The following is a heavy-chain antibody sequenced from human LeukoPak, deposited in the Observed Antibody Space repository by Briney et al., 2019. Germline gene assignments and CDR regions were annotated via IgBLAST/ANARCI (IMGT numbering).Heavy chain of an antibody. CDR1: GFSLSTSGMC. J-gene: IGHJ4*02. CDR2: LDWDDDK. Sequence: SGPALVKPTQTLTLTCTFSGFSLSTSGMCVNWIRQPPGKALEWLARLDWDDDKYYSTSLKTRLTISKDTSKNQVVLTMTNMDPVDTATYYCARILYDNRYFDYWGQGTLVTVSS. D-gene: IGHD3-22*01. V-gene: IGHV2-70*11. CDR3: ARILYDNRYFDY.